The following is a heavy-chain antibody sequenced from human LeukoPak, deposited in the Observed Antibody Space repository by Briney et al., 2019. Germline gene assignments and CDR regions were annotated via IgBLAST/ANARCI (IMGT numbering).Heavy chain of an antibody. CDR3: AKTTGGNAYDNIDY. V-gene: IGHV3-23*01. Sequence: GGSLRLSCAASGFTFSSCGMNWVRQAPGKGLEWVSATSGSGSIPNYSDSAKGRFTISRDNSKNTLYLQMNSLRAEDTAVYYCAKTTGGNAYDNIDYWGQETLVTVSS. CDR1: GFTFSSCG. D-gene: IGHD4-23*01. CDR2: TSGSGSIP. J-gene: IGHJ4*02.